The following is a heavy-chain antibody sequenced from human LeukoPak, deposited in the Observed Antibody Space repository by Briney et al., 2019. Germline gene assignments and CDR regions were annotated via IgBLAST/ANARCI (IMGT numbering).Heavy chain of an antibody. CDR2: IKQDGSEK. J-gene: IGHJ4*02. CDR1: GFTFSSYW. Sequence: GGSLRLSCAASGFTFSSYWMSWVRQAPGKGREGGANIKQDGSEKYYVDSVKGRLTISRDNAKNSLYLQMNSLRAEDTAVYYCARVTGGSSWYVDYWGQGTLVTVSS. V-gene: IGHV3-7*01. D-gene: IGHD6-13*01. CDR3: ARVTGGSSWYVDY.